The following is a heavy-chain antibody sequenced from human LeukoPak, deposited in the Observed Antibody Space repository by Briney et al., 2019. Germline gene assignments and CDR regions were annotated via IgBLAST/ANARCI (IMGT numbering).Heavy chain of an antibody. CDR2: MNPNSGNT. CDR3: ARGEADGDVDY. Sequence: ASVTVSCKASGYTSTSYDINWVREAPGQGLEWMGWMNPNSGNTGYAQKFQGRVTMTRNTSISTAYMELSSLRSEDTAVYYCARGEADGDVDYWGQGTLVTVSS. J-gene: IGHJ4*02. D-gene: IGHD4-17*01. CDR1: GYTSTSYD. V-gene: IGHV1-8*01.